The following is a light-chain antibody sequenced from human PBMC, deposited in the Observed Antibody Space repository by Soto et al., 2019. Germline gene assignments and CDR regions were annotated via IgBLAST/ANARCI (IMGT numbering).Light chain of an antibody. Sequence: ENVLTQSPGTLSLSPGERATLSCRASQTVSSTSLAWYQQKPGQAPRLLIYGASSRATGIPDRFSGSGSGTDFTLIISRLEPEDFGVYYCQQYGSSPPLTFGGGTKVEIK. J-gene: IGKJ4*01. V-gene: IGKV3-20*01. CDR3: QQYGSSPPLT. CDR2: GAS. CDR1: QTVSSTS.